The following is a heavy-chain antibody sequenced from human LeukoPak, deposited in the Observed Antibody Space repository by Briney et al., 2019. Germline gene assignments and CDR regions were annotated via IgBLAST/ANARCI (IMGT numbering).Heavy chain of an antibody. CDR1: GFTFSSYA. V-gene: IGHV3-64*01. Sequence: QAGGSLRLSCAASGFTFSSYAMHWVRQAPGKGLEYVSAISSNGGSTYYANSVKGRFTISRDNSKNTLYLQMGSLRAEDMAVYHCARDGFDPWGQGTLVTVSS. J-gene: IGHJ5*02. CDR2: ISSNGGST. CDR3: ARDGFDP.